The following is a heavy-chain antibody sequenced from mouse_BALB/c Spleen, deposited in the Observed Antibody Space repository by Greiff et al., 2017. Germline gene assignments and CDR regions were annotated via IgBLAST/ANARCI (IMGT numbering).Heavy chain of an antibody. CDR2: ISSGSSTI. J-gene: IGHJ1*01. V-gene: IGHV5-17*02. CDR1: GFTFSSFG. D-gene: IGHD2-1*01. CDR3: ARSIYGNYVSYWYFDV. Sequence: EVQLVESGGGLVQPGGSRKLSCAASGFTFSSFGMHWVRQAPEKGLEWVAYISSGSSTIYYADTVKGRFTISRDNPKNTLFLQMTSLRSEDTAMYYCARSIYGNYVSYWYFDVWGAGTTVTVSS.